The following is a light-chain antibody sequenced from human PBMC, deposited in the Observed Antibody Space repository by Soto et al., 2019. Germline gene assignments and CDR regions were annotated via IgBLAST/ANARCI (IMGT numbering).Light chain of an antibody. V-gene: IGLV3-21*02. CDR2: DDS. J-gene: IGLJ1*01. CDR3: QVWDTSSDQGV. Sequence: SYALTQPPSVSVAPGQTATVTWGGNNVGSKSVHWYQQKPGQAPVLVVYDDSDRPSGIPERFSGSNSGNTATLTISRVEAGDEADYYCQVWDTSSDQGVFGTGTKATVL. CDR1: NVGSKS.